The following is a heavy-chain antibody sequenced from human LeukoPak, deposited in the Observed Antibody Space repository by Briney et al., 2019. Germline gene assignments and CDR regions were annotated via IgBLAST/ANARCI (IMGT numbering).Heavy chain of an antibody. D-gene: IGHD1-26*01. Sequence: GGSLRLSCAASGFTFSSYAMSWVRQAPGKGLEWVSAISGSGGSTYYADSVKGRFTISRDNSKNTLYLQMNSLRAEDTAVYYCAKGASELRPLHYTHFDYWGQGTLVTVSS. CDR3: AKGASELRPLHYTHFDY. V-gene: IGHV3-23*01. CDR2: ISGSGGST. J-gene: IGHJ4*02. CDR1: GFTFSSYA.